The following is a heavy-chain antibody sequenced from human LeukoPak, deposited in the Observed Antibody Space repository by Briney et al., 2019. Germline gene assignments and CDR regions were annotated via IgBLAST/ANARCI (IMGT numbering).Heavy chain of an antibody. CDR3: ASQEMATISYYYYYMDV. CDR2: INPNSGGT. D-gene: IGHD5-24*01. J-gene: IGHJ6*03. CDR1: GYTFTGYY. V-gene: IGHV1-2*02. Sequence: ASVKVSCKASGYTFTGYYMHWVRQAPGQGLEWMGWINPNSGGTNYAQKFQGRVTMTRDTSISTAYMELSRLRSDDTAAYYCASQEMATISYYYYYMDVWGKGTTVTVSS.